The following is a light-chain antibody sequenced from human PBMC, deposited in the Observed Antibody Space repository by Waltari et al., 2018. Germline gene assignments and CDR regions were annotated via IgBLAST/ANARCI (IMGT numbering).Light chain of an antibody. V-gene: IGLV2-14*03. CDR3: SSYTASPPHVV. J-gene: IGLJ2*01. Sequence: QSALTHPASASGSPGQSISISCTGISSDVGGFNFVSWYQQHPGKAPKLMIYDVFNRPPGVSTRFSGSKSANAASLAISGLQAEDEAVYYCSSYTASPPHVVFGGGTQVTVL. CDR2: DVF. CDR1: SSDVGGFNF.